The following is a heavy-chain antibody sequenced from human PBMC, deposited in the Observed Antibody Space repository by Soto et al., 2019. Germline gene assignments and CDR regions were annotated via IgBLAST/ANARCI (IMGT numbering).Heavy chain of an antibody. D-gene: IGHD1-20*01. V-gene: IGHV3-33*01. CDR1: GFTFSSYG. J-gene: IGHJ6*02. CDR3: ASARYNWNLYYYYYGMEV. CDR2: IWYDGSNK. Sequence: GGSLRLSCAASGFTFSSYGMHCVRQAPGKGLEWVAVIWYDGSNKYYADSVNGRFTISRDNSKNALYLQMNSLRAEDTAVYYWASARYNWNLYYYYYGMEVWGQGTTVTVSS.